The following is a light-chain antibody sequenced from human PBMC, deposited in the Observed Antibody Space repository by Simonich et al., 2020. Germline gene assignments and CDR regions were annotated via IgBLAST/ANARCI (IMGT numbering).Light chain of an antibody. CDR1: SSNIGSNY. V-gene: IGLV1-47*01. CDR2: RKN. J-gene: IGLJ2*01. Sequence: QSVLTQPPSASGTPGQRVTISCSGSSSNIGSNYVYWYQQLPGTAPKLLLYRKNQRPSVVPDRSSGSKSGTSASLAISGLRSEDEADYYCAAWDDSLSGVVFGGGTKLTVL. CDR3: AAWDDSLSGVV.